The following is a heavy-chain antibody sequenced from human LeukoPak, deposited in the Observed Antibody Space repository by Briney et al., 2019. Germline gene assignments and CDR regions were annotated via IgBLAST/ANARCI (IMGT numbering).Heavy chain of an antibody. Sequence: GGSLRLSCAASGFTFSSYGMHWVRQAPGKELEWVAVISYDGSKKYYADSVKGRFTISRDNSKNTLYLQMNSLRAEDTAVYYCERGEMATIWSQGFDYWGQGTLVTVSS. V-gene: IGHV3-30*03. J-gene: IGHJ4*02. CDR1: GFTFSSYG. CDR3: ERGEMATIWSQGFDY. D-gene: IGHD5-24*01. CDR2: ISYDGSKK.